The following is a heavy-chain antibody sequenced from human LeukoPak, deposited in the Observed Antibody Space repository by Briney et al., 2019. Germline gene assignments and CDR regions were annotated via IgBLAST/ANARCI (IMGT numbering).Heavy chain of an antibody. CDR1: GYTFTGYY. D-gene: IGHD6-19*01. Sequence: ASVKVSCKASGYTFTGYYMHWVRQAPGQGLEWMGWINPNSGGTNYAQKFQGRVTMTRDTSISTAYMELSRLRSDDTAVYYCARDRPTISGCYSNPYYFDYWGQGPRVTVSS. CDR3: ARDRPTISGCYSNPYYFDY. J-gene: IGHJ4*02. CDR2: INPNSGGT. V-gene: IGHV1-2*02.